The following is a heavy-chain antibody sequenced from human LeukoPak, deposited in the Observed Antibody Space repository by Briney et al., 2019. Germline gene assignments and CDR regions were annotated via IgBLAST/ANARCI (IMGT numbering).Heavy chain of an antibody. D-gene: IGHD6-13*01. V-gene: IGHV3-23*01. J-gene: IGHJ6*04. Sequence: PGGSLRLSCAASGFTFSSYAMSWVRQAPGKGLEWVSAISGSGSSTYYADSVKGRFTISRDNSKNTLYLQMNSLRAEDTAVYYCVSLYSSSWSYYGMDVWGKGTTVTVSS. CDR3: VSLYSSSWSYYGMDV. CDR1: GFTFSSYA. CDR2: ISGSGSST.